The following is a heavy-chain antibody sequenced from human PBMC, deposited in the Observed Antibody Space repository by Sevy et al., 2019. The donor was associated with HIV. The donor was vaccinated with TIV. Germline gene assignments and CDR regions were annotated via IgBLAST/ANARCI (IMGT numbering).Heavy chain of an antibody. J-gene: IGHJ4*02. V-gene: IGHV3-33*01. CDR3: ARDLAKWELSPFDY. CDR2: IWYDGSNK. Sequence: GGSLRLSCAASGFTFSSYGMHWVRQAPGKGLEWVAVIWYDGSNKYYADSVKGRFTISRDNSKNTLYLQMNRLRAEDTAVYYCARDLAKWELSPFDYWGQGTLVTVSS. D-gene: IGHD1-26*01. CDR1: GFTFSSYG.